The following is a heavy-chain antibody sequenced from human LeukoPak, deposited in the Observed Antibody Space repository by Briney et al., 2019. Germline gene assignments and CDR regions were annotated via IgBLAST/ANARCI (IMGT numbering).Heavy chain of an antibody. Sequence: GASVKVSCKASGGTFSSYAISWVRQAPGQGLEWMGGIIPIFGTANYAQKFQGRVTITADESTSTAYMELSSLRSEDTAVYYCARDQEGTYYYDSSGYYGWYFDLWGRGTLVTVSS. D-gene: IGHD3-22*01. V-gene: IGHV1-69*13. CDR1: GGTFSSYA. J-gene: IGHJ2*01. CDR2: IIPIFGTA. CDR3: ARDQEGTYYYDSSGYYGWYFDL.